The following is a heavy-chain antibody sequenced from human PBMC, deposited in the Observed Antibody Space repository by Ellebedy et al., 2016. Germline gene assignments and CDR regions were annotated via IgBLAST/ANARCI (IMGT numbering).Heavy chain of an antibody. CDR2: VYFDGTA. V-gene: IGHV4-39*01. CDR1: GGSVTSYIYR. D-gene: IGHD3-10*01. J-gene: IGHJ2*01. CDR3: ARQNTLLPNYWYFDV. Sequence: SETLSLXXTVSGGSVTSYIYRWSWIRQPPGKGLEWIGEVYFDGTAHYNPSLKTPVTLSVDHSNNRFSLKLTSVTAADTALYFCARQNTLLPNYWYFDVWGRGTLVTVSS.